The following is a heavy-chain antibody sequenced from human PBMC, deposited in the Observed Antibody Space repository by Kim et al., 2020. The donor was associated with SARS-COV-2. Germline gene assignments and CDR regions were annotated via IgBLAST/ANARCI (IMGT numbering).Heavy chain of an antibody. CDR2: ISYDGSNK. V-gene: IGHV3-30*04. D-gene: IGHD3-16*01. CDR3: ARGLWYYFDY. CDR1: GFTFSSYA. J-gene: IGHJ4*02. Sequence: GGSLRLSCAASGFTFSSYAMHWVRQAPGKGLEWVAVISYDGSNKYYADSVKGRFTISRDNSKNTLYLQMNSLRAEDTAVYYCARGLWYYFDYWGQGTLVTVSS.